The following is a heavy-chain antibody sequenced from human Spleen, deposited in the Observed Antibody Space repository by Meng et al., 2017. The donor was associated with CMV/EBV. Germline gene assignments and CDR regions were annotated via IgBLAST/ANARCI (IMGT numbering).Heavy chain of an antibody. D-gene: IGHD1-26*01. Sequence: SCKDSGYTFTGYYMHWVRQAPGQGLEWMGWINPNSGGTNYAQKFQGRVTMTRDTSISTAYMELSRLRSDDTAVYYCARDRGGGALDYWGQGTLVTVSS. CDR2: INPNSGGT. V-gene: IGHV1-2*02. CDR3: ARDRGGGALDY. J-gene: IGHJ4*02. CDR1: GYTFTGYY.